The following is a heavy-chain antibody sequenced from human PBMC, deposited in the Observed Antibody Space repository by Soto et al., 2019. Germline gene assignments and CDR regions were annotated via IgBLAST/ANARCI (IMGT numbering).Heavy chain of an antibody. CDR2: VIPIFGTA. CDR1: GGTFSSYA. Sequence: GASVKVSCKASGGTFSSYAISWVRQAPGHGLEWMGGVIPIFGTANYAQKFQGRVTITADESTVTAYMELSSLRSEDTAVYYCARERYCSGGSCYLSYYYGMDVWGQGTTVTVSS. J-gene: IGHJ6*02. V-gene: IGHV1-69*13. D-gene: IGHD2-15*01. CDR3: ARERYCSGGSCYLSYYYGMDV.